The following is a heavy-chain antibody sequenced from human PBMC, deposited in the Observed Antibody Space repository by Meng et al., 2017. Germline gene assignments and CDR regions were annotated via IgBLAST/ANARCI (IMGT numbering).Heavy chain of an antibody. V-gene: IGHV4-34*02. CDR3: AREIAVAAHYYWYFDL. CDR2: INRSGST. D-gene: IGHD6-19*01. Sequence: QVPLQQWGEGWWKPSETRSLTGAVYGGSFSGYYGSWSRQPPGKGLEWIGEINRSGSTNYNPSLKSRVTISVDTSKNQFSLKLNSVTAADTAVYYCAREIAVAAHYYWYFDLWGRGTLVTVSS. CDR1: GGSFSGYY. J-gene: IGHJ2*01.